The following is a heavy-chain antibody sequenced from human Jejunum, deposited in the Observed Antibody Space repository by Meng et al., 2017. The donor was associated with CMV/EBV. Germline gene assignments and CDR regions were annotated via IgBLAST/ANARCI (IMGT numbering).Heavy chain of an antibody. CDR2: LYSDGST. CDR1: NY. J-gene: IGHJ4*02. D-gene: IGHD1-14*01. Sequence: NYMNWFRQTPGKGLGWVSVLYSDGSTLGAYTHYADSVKGRFTISRDNSKNTLYLQMNSLKAEDTAVYYCASHTHYAGNPPGTHNCWGQGTLVTVSS. V-gene: IGHV3-66*04. CDR3: ASHTHYAGNPPGTHNC.